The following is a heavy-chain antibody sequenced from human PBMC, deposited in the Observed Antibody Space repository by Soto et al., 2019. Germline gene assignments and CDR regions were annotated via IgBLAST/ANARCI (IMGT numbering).Heavy chain of an antibody. D-gene: IGHD2-8*01. CDR1: GGSISSGGYY. CDR3: ARAPLRGYCTNGVCPGGGAFDI. Sequence: SETLSLTCTVSGGSISSGGYYWSWIRQHPGKGLEWIGYIYYSGSTYYNPSLKSRVTISVDTSKNQFSLKLSSVTAADTAVYYCARAPLRGYCTNGVCPGGGAFDIWGQGTMVTVSS. CDR2: IYYSGST. J-gene: IGHJ3*02. V-gene: IGHV4-31*03.